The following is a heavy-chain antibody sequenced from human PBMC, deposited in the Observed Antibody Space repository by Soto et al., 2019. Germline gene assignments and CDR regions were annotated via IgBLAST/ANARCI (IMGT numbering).Heavy chain of an antibody. J-gene: IGHJ4*02. CDR1: GFTFSSYG. V-gene: IGHV3-30*18. Sequence: GSLRLSCAASGFTFSSYGMHWVRQAPGKGLEWVTAISYDGSNKFYSDSVKGRFTISRDNSKNTLYLQMNSLRAEDTAVYYCAKEREENYFDYWGQGTLVTVSS. CDR2: ISYDGSNK. CDR3: AKEREENYFDY.